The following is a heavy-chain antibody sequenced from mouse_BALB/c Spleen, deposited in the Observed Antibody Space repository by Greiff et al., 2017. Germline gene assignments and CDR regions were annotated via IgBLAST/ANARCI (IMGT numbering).Heavy chain of an antibody. CDR3: ARSLDAMDY. V-gene: IGHV5-17*02. J-gene: IGHJ4*01. CDR1: GFTFSSFG. Sequence: DVKLVESGGGLVQPGGSRKLSCAASGFTFSSFGMHWVRQAPEKGLEWVAYISSGSSTIYYADTVKGRLTISRDNPKNTLFLQMTSLRSEDTAMYYCARSLDAMDYWGQGTSVTVSS. D-gene: IGHD2-10*02. CDR2: ISSGSSTI.